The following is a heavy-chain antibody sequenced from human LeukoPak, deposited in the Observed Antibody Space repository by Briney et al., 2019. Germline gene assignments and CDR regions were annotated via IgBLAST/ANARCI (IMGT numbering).Heavy chain of an antibody. J-gene: IGHJ3*02. CDR2: FDPEDGET. D-gene: IGHD3-3*01. Sequence: GASVKVSCKASGYTFNSYGISWVRQAPGKGLEWMGGFDPEDGETIYAQKFQGRVTMTEDTSTDTAYMELSSLRSEDTAVYYCATDSTIFGVVIRKVNEQHIRHDAFDIWGQGTMVTVSS. CDR1: GYTFNSYG. V-gene: IGHV1-24*01. CDR3: ATDSTIFGVVIRKVNEQHIRHDAFDI.